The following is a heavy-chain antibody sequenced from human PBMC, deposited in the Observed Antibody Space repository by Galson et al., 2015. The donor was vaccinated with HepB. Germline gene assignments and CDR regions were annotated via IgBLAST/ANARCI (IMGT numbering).Heavy chain of an antibody. D-gene: IGHD2-2*02. Sequence: TLSLTCTVSGGSISSGGYYWSWIRQHPGKGLEWIGYIYYSGSTYYNPSLKSRVTISVDTSKNQFSLKLSSVTAADTAVYYCARVDAEYQLLYPFTYYYYMDVWGKGTTVTVSS. V-gene: IGHV4-31*03. CDR3: ARVDAEYQLLYPFTYYYYMDV. CDR1: GGSISSGGYY. CDR2: IYYSGST. J-gene: IGHJ6*03.